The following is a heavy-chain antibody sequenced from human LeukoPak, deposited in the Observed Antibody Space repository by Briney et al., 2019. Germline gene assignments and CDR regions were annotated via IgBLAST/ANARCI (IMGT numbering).Heavy chain of an antibody. V-gene: IGHV4-34*01. Sequence: SETLSLTCAVYGGSFVGYYGGWIRHPPGKGWNGIGEFNHSGSTNYNPSLKSRVTISVDTSKNQFSLKLSSVTAADTAVYYCARGVGGYSYAIPRYGMDVWGQGTTVTVSS. CDR2: FNHSGST. D-gene: IGHD5-18*01. J-gene: IGHJ6*02. CDR3: ARGVGGYSYAIPRYGMDV. CDR1: GGSFVGYY.